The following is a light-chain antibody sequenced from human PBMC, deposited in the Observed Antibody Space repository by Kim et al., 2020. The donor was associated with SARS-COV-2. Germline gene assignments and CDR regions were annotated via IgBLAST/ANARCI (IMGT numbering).Light chain of an antibody. CDR1: QSVSSK. CDR3: QQYNNWPYT. Sequence: SVSPGERATLSGRASQSVSSKLAWYQQKPGQAPRFLIYAASTRATGIPARFSGSGSGTEFTLTISSLQSEDFAVYYCQQYNNWPYTFGQGTKLEI. CDR2: AAS. V-gene: IGKV3-15*01. J-gene: IGKJ2*01.